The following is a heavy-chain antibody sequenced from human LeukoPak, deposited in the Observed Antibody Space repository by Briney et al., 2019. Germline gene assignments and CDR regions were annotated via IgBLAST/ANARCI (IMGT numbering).Heavy chain of an antibody. CDR3: AREGEIALGSGNHKYYGMDV. CDR2: MNPSGGTT. Sequence: ASVKVSCKASGYRFTNYYIHWVRQAPGQGPEWMGVMNPSGGTTTYAQKFQGRVTMTRDTSTSTVYMELSGLGSEDTAVYYCAREGEIALGSGNHKYYGMDVWGKGTTVTVSP. D-gene: IGHD3-16*01. J-gene: IGHJ6*04. V-gene: IGHV1-46*01. CDR1: GYRFTNYY.